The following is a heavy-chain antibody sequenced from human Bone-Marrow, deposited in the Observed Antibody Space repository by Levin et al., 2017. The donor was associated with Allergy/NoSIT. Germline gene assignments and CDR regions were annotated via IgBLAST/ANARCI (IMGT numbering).Heavy chain of an antibody. D-gene: IGHD2-15*01. Sequence: SGGSLRLSCAASGFIFSDYWMDWVRQVPGKGLVWVARIRGDGSTTSYAGSVKGRFTISRDNAKNTLHLQMNDLRAEDAAVYYCAALGYCRGLTCPKSRWSQGTLVTVSS. CDR1: GFIFSDYW. CDR3: AALGYCRGLTCPKSR. J-gene: IGHJ4*02. CDR2: IRGDGSTT. V-gene: IGHV3-74*01.